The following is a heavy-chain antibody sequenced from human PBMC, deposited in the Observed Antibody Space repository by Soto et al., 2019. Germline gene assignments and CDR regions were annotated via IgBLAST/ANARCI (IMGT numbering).Heavy chain of an antibody. V-gene: IGHV3-23*01. Sequence: EVQLLESGEGLFQPGGSLRLSGEASGSTFTGNPMSWVGQPPGRGLGGVQVISGSGDSTYYADSVRGRFTISRDNSKNTLYLQMNSLRAEDTAVYYCAKDRDGAAAGPTKFYGMDVWGQGTTVTVSS. CDR3: AKDRDGAAAGPTKFYGMDV. D-gene: IGHD6-13*01. CDR1: GSTFTGNP. CDR2: ISGSGDST. J-gene: IGHJ6*02.